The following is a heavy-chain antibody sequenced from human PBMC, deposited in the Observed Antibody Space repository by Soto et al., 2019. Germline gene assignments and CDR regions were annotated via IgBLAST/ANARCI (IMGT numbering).Heavy chain of an antibody. Sequence: LRLSCAASGFTFDDYAMHWVRQAPGKGLEWVSGISWNSGSIGYADSVKGRFTISRDNAKNSLYLQMNSLRAEDTALYYCAKDIGAAVAGTGGDYWGQGTLVTVSS. V-gene: IGHV3-9*01. J-gene: IGHJ4*02. D-gene: IGHD6-19*01. CDR1: GFTFDDYA. CDR3: AKDIGAAVAGTGGDY. CDR2: ISWNSGSI.